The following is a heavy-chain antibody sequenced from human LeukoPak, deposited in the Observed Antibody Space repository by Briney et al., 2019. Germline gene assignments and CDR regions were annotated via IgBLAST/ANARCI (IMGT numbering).Heavy chain of an antibody. J-gene: IGHJ4*02. D-gene: IGHD4-17*01. CDR2: ITGSGDFA. Sequence: GGSLRLSCAASGFTFSSYWMHWVRQAPGKGLEWVSAITGSGDFAKYADSVRGRFTISRDNSKNTVYLQMNSLTVEDTALYYCTKRITATAPFDSWGQGALVIVSS. CDR1: GFTFSSYW. CDR3: TKRITATAPFDS. V-gene: IGHV3-23*01.